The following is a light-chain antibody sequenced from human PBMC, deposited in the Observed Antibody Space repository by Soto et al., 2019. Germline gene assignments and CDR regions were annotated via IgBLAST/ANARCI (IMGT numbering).Light chain of an antibody. J-gene: IGKJ1*01. CDR2: GAS. Sequence: EIVMTQSPATLSVSPGERATLSCMASHSVSSNLAWYQQKPGQAPRLLIYGASTRATGIPARFSGSGSGTEFTLTISSLQSEDFAVYYCQQYNNWPPWTFGPGTKVDIK. V-gene: IGKV3-15*01. CDR3: QQYNNWPPWT. CDR1: HSVSSN.